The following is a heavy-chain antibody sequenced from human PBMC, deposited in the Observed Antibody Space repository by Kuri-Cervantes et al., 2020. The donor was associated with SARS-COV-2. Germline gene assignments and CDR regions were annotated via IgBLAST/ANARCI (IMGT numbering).Heavy chain of an antibody. V-gene: IGHV1-69*05. J-gene: IGHJ2*01. CDR1: GCTFSSYA. D-gene: IGHD7-27*01. CDR2: IIPIFGTA. Sequence: SVKVSCKASGCTFSSYAISWVRQAPGQGLEWMGGIIPIFGTANYAQKFQGRVTITTDESTSTAYMELSSLRSEDTAVYYCARGQGWGDWYFDLWGRGTLVTVSS. CDR3: ARGQGWGDWYFDL.